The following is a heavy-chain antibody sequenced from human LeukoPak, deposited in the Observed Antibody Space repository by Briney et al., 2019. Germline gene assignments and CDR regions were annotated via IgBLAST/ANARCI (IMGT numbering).Heavy chain of an antibody. D-gene: IGHD5-24*01. V-gene: IGHV4-59*08. Sequence: PSETLSLTCTASGGSISSYDCSWIRQPPGKGLEWIGYIYYSGNTNYNPSLKSRVTISVDTSKNQFSLKLSSVTAADTAVYYCGRPRETNDASDIWGQGTMVTVSS. CDR2: IYYSGNT. J-gene: IGHJ3*02. CDR1: GGSISSYD. CDR3: GRPRETNDASDI.